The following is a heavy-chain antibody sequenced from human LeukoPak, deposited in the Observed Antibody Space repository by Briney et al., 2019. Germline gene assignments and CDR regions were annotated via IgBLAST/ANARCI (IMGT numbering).Heavy chain of an antibody. CDR3: SKGGGYVRMDV. J-gene: IGHJ6*02. CDR1: GFIFSDYW. Sequence: GGSLRLSCAASGFIFSDYWLSWVRQAPGKGLEWVADIKQDGSETHYVDSVKGRFTISRDNAKNSLFLQMNSLRADDTAVYYCSKGGGYVRMDVWGQGTTVTVSS. CDR2: IKQDGSET. D-gene: IGHD5-12*01. V-gene: IGHV3-7*03.